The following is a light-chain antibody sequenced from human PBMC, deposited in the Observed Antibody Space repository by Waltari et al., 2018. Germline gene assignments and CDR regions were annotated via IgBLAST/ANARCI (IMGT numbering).Light chain of an antibody. J-gene: IGKJ2*01. V-gene: IGKV4-1*01. Sequence: DIVMTQSPDSLAVSLVERATINCTSSQSLLYSSNNKYYLAWYRQKPGQPPKLLIYLASTRESGVPDRFSGSGSGTDFTLTISSLQAEDVAVYYCQQYYNIPYTFGQGTKLEIK. CDR3: QQYYNIPYT. CDR1: QSLLYSSNNKYY. CDR2: LAS.